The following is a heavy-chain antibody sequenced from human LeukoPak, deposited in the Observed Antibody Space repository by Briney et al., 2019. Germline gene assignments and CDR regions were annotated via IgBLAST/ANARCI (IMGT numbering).Heavy chain of an antibody. CDR1: GFTFCSYS. V-gene: IGHV3-21*01. Sequence: GGSLRLSRAASGFTFCSYSMNWVRQAPGRGLEWVSSISISSSYIYYADSVKGRFTISRDNAKNTLYLQMNSLRAEDTAVYYCARDYYDSSGYYVEKRFDYWGQGTLVTVSS. D-gene: IGHD3-22*01. CDR3: ARDYYDSSGYYVEKRFDY. J-gene: IGHJ4*02. CDR2: ISISSSYI.